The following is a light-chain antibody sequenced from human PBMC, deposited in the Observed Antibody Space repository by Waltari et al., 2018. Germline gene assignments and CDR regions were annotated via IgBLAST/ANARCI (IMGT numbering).Light chain of an antibody. CDR2: EGS. CDR1: SSDVGSYTL. Sequence: QSALTQPASVSGSPGQSITISCTGTSSDVGSYTLVSWYQQHPGKAPKHMIYEGSKRPSGVSNRFSGSKSGNTASLTISGLQAEDEADYYCCSYAGSREVVFGGGTKLTVL. J-gene: IGLJ2*01. CDR3: CSYAGSREVV. V-gene: IGLV2-23*01.